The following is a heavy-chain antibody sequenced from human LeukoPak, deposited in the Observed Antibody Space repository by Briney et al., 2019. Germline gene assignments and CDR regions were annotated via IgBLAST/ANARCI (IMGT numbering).Heavy chain of an antibody. CDR3: ARTYSSTWTGLYFDH. Sequence: SETLSLTCTVSGGSISSRSYSWGWIRQPPGKGLEWIGNIYDSGSTSPNPSLRSRFTMPVDTAKNQFSLKLSSVTAADTAVYYCARTYSSTWTGLYFDHWGQGTLVTVSS. CDR1: GGSISSRSYS. CDR2: IYDSGST. V-gene: IGHV4-39*01. D-gene: IGHD2-2*01. J-gene: IGHJ4*02.